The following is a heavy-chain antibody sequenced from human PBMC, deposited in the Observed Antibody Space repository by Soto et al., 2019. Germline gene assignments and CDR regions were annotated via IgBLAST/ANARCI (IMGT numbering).Heavy chain of an antibody. CDR3: ARDISIAAGSGAFDI. D-gene: IGHD6-13*01. CDR1: GFTFSSYA. CDR2: ISSNGGST. V-gene: IGHV3-64*01. J-gene: IGHJ3*02. Sequence: GGSLRLSCAASGFTFSSYAMHWVRQAPGKGLEYVSAISSNGGSTYYANSVKGRFTISRDNSKNTLYLQMGSLRAEDMAVYYCARDISIAAGSGAFDIWGQGTMVTVSS.